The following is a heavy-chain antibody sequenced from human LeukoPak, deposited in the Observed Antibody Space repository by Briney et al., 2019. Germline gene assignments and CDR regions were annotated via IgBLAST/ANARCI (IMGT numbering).Heavy chain of an antibody. CDR3: ARERGYYGSGSESYYYYMDV. D-gene: IGHD3-10*01. V-gene: IGHV3-53*01. CDR1: GFTVSSNY. J-gene: IGHJ6*03. CDR2: IYSGGST. Sequence: GGSLRLSCAASGFTVSSNYMSWVRQAPGKGLEWVSVIYSGGSTYYADSVKGRFTISRDNSKNTLYLQMNSLRAEDTAVYDCARERGYYGSGSESYYYYMDVWGKGTTVTISS.